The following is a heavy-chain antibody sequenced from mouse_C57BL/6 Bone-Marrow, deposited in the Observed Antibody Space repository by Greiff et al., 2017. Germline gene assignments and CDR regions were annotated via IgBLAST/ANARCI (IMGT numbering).Heavy chain of an antibody. Sequence: VQLQQSGPELVKPGASVKISCKASGYSFTSDYIQWVKQRPGRGLGWIGGIDPGSGDTKYNEKFKGKAALTADTSSSTAYMQLSRLTSEDSAVYYCARGGEALEDGGRDYCAMDYWGQGTSVTDCS. CDR2: IDPGSGDT. CDR3: ARGGEALEDGGRDYCAMDY. J-gene: IGHJ4*01. V-gene: IGHV1-66*01. CDR1: GYSFTSDY.